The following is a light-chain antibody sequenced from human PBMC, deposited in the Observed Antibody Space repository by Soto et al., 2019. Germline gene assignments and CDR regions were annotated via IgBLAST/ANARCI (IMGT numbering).Light chain of an antibody. CDR2: GAS. V-gene: IGKV3-20*01. CDR1: QSVTRSY. Sequence: EIVLTQSLGTLSLSPGARATLSCRASQSVTRSYLAWYQQKPGQAPSLLIYGASSMATGIPDRFSGSGSGTDFTLTISRLQPEDFAVYYCQQYENSPYTFGQGTKLEIK. J-gene: IGKJ2*01. CDR3: QQYENSPYT.